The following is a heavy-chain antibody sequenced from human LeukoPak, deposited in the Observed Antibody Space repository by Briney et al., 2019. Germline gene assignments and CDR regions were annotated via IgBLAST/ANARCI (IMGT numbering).Heavy chain of an antibody. CDR3: ARPSFTSGSYFDH. CDR1: GFTFSSYW. Sequence: PGGSLRLSCAASGFTFSSYWMSWVRQAPGKGLEWVANIKQDGSEKYYVDSVKGRFTISRDNAKNSLYLQMNSLSGDDTAVYFCARPSFTSGSYFDHWGQGTLVTVSS. J-gene: IGHJ4*02. D-gene: IGHD3-22*01. V-gene: IGHV3-7*01. CDR2: IKQDGSEK.